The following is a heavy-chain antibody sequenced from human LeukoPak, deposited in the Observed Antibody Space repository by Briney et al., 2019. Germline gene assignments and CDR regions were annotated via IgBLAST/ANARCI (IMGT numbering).Heavy chain of an antibody. J-gene: IGHJ4*02. D-gene: IGHD3-22*01. Sequence: SVKVSCKASGGTFSSYAISWVRQAPGQGLEWMGGIIPIFGTANYAQKFQGRVTITADESTSTAYMELSSLRSEDTAVYYCARLNTYYYDSSGYPMYYFDYWGQGTLVTVSS. CDR2: IIPIFGTA. CDR3: ARLNTYYYDSSGYPMYYFDY. V-gene: IGHV1-69*01. CDR1: GGTFSSYA.